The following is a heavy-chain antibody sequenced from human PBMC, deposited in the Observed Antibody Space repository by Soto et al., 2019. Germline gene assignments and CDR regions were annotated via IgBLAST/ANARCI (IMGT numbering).Heavy chain of an antibody. CDR2: IGTAGDT. J-gene: IGHJ6*02. V-gene: IGHV3-13*01. CDR1: GFTFSSYD. D-gene: IGHD3-22*01. Sequence: GGSLRLSCAASGFTFSSYDMHWVRQATGKGLEWVSAIGTAGDTYYPGSVKGRFTISRENAKNSLYLQMNSLRAEDTAVYYCARDASPDYYDSSGYHGYYYGMDVWGQGTTVTVSS. CDR3: ARDASPDYYDSSGYHGYYYGMDV.